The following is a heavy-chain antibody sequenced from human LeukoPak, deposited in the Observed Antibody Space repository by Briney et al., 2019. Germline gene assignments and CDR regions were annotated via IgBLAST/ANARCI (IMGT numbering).Heavy chain of an antibody. CDR1: GFTFTSYA. CDR3: ARGNHYDILTGYLQTYYYYYGMDV. J-gene: IGHJ6*02. V-gene: IGHV3-23*01. CDR2: ISGSGGST. D-gene: IGHD3-9*01. Sequence: PGGSLRLSCAASGFTFTSYAMSWVRRAPGKGLEWVSAISGSGGSTYYADSVKGRFTISRDNSKNTLYLQMNSLRAEDTAVYYCARGNHYDILTGYLQTYYYYYGMDVWGQGTTVTVSS.